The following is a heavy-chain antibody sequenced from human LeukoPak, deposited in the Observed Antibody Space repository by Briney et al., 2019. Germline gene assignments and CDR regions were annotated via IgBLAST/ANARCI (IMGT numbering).Heavy chain of an antibody. D-gene: IGHD3-3*01. J-gene: IGHJ5*02. CDR2: IYTSGST. CDR1: GGSISSYY. Sequence: TSETLSLTCTVSGGSISSYYWSWIRQPAGKGLEWIGRIYTSGSTNYNPSLKSRVTMSVDTSKNQFSLKLSSVTAADTAVYYCARGYYDFSSGLPDWFDPWGQGTLVTVSS. V-gene: IGHV4-4*07. CDR3: ARGYYDFSSGLPDWFDP.